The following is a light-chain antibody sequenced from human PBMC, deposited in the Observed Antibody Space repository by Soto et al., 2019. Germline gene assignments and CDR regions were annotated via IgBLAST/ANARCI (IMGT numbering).Light chain of an antibody. CDR1: QDISKY. J-gene: IGKJ4*01. CDR2: DVF. V-gene: IGKV1-33*01. CDR3: QQYDRLPNT. Sequence: DIQMTQSASSLPASVGDTVTISCQASQDISKYLNWFQQKPGKAPKLLIYDVFNVETGVPSRFSGRGSGTDFTLIISNLQPEDFATYYCQQYDRLPNTFGGGTKVDI.